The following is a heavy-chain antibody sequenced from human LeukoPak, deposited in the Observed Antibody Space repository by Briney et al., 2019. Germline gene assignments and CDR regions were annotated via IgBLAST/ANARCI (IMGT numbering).Heavy chain of an antibody. CDR3: ARVGTARPPRH. D-gene: IGHD6-6*01. V-gene: IGHV3-7*01. Sequence: PGGSLRLSCAASGFLFSKYWMTWVRQAPGKGLEWVANIKEDDSEIYYVESVKGRFTISRDNAKNSLYLEMSSLRVEDTAVYYCARVGTARPPRHWGQGTLVTVSS. J-gene: IGHJ1*01. CDR1: GFLFSKYW. CDR2: IKEDDSEI.